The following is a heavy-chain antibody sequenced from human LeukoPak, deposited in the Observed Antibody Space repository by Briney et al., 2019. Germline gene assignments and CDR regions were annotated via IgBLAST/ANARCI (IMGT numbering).Heavy chain of an antibody. CDR2: IKSDGDGSGT. Sequence: GGSLRLSCAASGFTLGSYWMHWVRQAPGKGLVWVSRIKSDGDGSGTTYADSVKGRFTISRDNTKNTLDPQMNSLRAEDTAVYYCARDRIGSYYYMDVWGKGTTVTVSS. CDR3: ARDRIGSYYYMDV. CDR1: GFTLGSYW. D-gene: IGHD1-26*01. V-gene: IGHV3-74*01. J-gene: IGHJ6*03.